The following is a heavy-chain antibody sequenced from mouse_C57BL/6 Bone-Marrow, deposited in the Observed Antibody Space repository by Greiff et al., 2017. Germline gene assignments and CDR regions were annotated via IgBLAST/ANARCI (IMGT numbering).Heavy chain of an antibody. D-gene: IGHD2-5*01. CDR2: INPGSGGT. Sequence: VKLMESGAELVRPGTSVKVSCKASGYAFTNYLIAWVKQRPGQGLEWIGVINPGSGGTNYNEKFKGKATLTADKSSSTAYMQLSSLTSEDSAVYFCATSYYSNCVGAMDYWGQGTSVTVSS. J-gene: IGHJ4*01. CDR3: ATSYYSNCVGAMDY. V-gene: IGHV1-54*01. CDR1: GYAFTNYL.